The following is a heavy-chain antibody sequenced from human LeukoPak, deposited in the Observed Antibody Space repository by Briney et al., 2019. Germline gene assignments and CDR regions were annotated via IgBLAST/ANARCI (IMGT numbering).Heavy chain of an antibody. CDR2: ISGSGGST. Sequence: GGSLRLSCAASGFTFSSYAMSWVRQAPGKGLEWVSAISGSGGSTHYADSVKGRFTISRDNSKNTLYLQMNSLRTEDTAVYYCAKGKWELRADYFDYWGQGTLVTVSS. CDR3: AKGKWELRADYFDY. V-gene: IGHV3-23*01. CDR1: GFTFSSYA. J-gene: IGHJ4*02. D-gene: IGHD1-26*01.